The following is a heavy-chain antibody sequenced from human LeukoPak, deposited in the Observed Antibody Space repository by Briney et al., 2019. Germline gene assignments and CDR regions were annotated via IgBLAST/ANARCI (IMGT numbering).Heavy chain of an antibody. CDR1: GFSFSVFW. J-gene: IGHJ3*02. D-gene: IGHD1-26*01. V-gene: IGHV3-74*01. CDR2: IKTDGSIT. CDR3: TKEMGGSHYTYGAFEI. Sequence: GGSLRLSCAASGFSFSVFWMHWVRQAPGKGPVWVSRIKTDGSITNYADSVKGRFTISRDNAKNSLYLQLNSLRAGDTAFYYCTKEMGGSHYTYGAFEIWGQGTLVIVSS.